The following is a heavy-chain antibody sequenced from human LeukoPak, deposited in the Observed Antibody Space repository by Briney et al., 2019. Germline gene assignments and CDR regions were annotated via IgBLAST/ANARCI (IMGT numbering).Heavy chain of an antibody. Sequence: GGSLRLSCAASRFTFDEYGMSWVRQTAGKGLEWVSVIFSGGSTYYADSVKGRFTISRDNSKNTLYLQMNSLRAEDTAVYYCLWFGSGGFDYWGQGTLVTVSS. D-gene: IGHD3-10*01. J-gene: IGHJ4*02. CDR1: RFTFDEYG. V-gene: IGHV3-53*01. CDR3: LWFGSGGFDY. CDR2: IFSGGST.